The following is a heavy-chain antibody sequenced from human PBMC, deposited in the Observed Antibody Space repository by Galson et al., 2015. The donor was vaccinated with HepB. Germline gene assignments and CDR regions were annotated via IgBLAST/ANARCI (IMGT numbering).Heavy chain of an antibody. V-gene: IGHV3-30*18. CDR1: GFTFSSYG. Sequence: SLRLSCAASGFTFSSYGMHWVRQAPGKGLEWVAVISYDGSNKYYADSVKGRFTISRDNSKNTLYLQMNSQRAEDTAVYYCAKDESSDVAAFDIWGQGTMVTVSS. CDR3: AKDESSDVAAFDI. CDR2: ISYDGSNK. J-gene: IGHJ3*02.